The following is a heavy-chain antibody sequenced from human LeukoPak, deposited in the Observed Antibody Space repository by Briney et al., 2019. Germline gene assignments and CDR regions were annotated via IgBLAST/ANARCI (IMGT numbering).Heavy chain of an antibody. Sequence: SETLSLTCTVSGGSISSYYWSWIRQPPGTGLEWIGYIYYSGSTNYNPSLKSRVTISVDTSKNQFSLKLSSVTAADTAVYYCARDGGRSSGIDYWGQGTLVTVSS. CDR3: ARDGGRSSGIDY. D-gene: IGHD6-19*01. V-gene: IGHV4-59*01. CDR1: GGSISSYY. CDR2: IYYSGST. J-gene: IGHJ4*02.